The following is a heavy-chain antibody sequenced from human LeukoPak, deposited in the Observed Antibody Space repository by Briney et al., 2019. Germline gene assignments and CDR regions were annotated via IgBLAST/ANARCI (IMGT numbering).Heavy chain of an antibody. CDR2: IYYSGST. J-gene: IGHJ1*01. CDR1: GGSISSDY. Sequence: PSETLSLTCTVTGGSISSDYWSWIRQPPGKGLEWIGYIYYSGSTSYNPSLKSRVTISVDTSKNQFSLTLSSVTAADTAVYYCARGGLPAALTYFHHWGQGTLVTVSS. CDR3: ARGGLPAALTYFHH. D-gene: IGHD6-13*01. V-gene: IGHV4-59*01.